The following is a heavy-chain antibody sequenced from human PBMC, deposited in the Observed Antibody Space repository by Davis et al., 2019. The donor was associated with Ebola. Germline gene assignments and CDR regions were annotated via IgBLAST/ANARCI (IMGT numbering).Heavy chain of an antibody. V-gene: IGHV1-58*01. D-gene: IGHD3-10*01. CDR2: IVVGSGNT. CDR1: GFTFTSSA. Sequence: SVKVSCKASGFTFTSSAVQWVRQARGQRLEWIGWIVVGSGNTNYAQKFQERVTITRDMSTSTAYMELSSLRSEDTAVYYCAADPKGLITMVQEDYYYYYGMDVWGQGTTVTVSS. CDR3: AADPKGLITMVQEDYYYYYGMDV. J-gene: IGHJ6*02.